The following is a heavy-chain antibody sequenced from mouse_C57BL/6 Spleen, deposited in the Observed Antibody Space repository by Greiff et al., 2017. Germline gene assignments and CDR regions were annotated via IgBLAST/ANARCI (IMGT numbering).Heavy chain of an antibody. CDR3: ARFGSSWNFDY. J-gene: IGHJ2*01. D-gene: IGHD1-1*01. Sequence: EVHLVESEGGLVQPGSSMKLSCTASGFTFSDYYMAWVRQVPEKGLEWVANINYDGSSTYYLDTLKSRFIISRDNAKNILYLQMSSLKSEDTATYYCARFGSSWNFDYWGQGTTLTVSS. CDR2: INYDGSST. CDR1: GFTFSDYY. V-gene: IGHV5-16*01.